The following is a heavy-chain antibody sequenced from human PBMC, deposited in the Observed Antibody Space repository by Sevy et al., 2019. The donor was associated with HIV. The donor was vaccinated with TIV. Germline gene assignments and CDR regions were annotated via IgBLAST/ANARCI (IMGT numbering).Heavy chain of an antibody. CDR1: GSTFSSYG. J-gene: IGHJ3*02. V-gene: IGHV3-33*01. D-gene: IGHD3-22*01. CDR3: ASLPNNYYDSGGFSGNDAFDI. Sequence: GGSLRLSCAASGSTFSSYGMHWVRQAPGKGLEWVAVIWNDRSNKHYADSVKGRFTISRDNSKNTLYLQMNSLRAEDTAVYYCASLPNNYYDSGGFSGNDAFDIWGQGTMVTVSS. CDR2: IWNDRSNK.